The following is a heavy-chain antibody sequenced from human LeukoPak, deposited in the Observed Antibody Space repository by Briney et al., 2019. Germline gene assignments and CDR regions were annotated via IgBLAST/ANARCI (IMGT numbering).Heavy chain of an antibody. J-gene: IGHJ4*02. D-gene: IGHD6-19*01. CDR1: GGSFSGYY. CDR3: ARGDSSGWYEGYDY. V-gene: IGHV4-34*01. Sequence: SETLSLTCAVYGGSFSGYYWSWIRRPPGKGLEWIGEINHSGSTNYNPSLKSRVTISVDTSKNQFSLKLSSVTAADTAVYYCARGDSSGWYEGYDYWGQGTLVTVSS. CDR2: INHSGST.